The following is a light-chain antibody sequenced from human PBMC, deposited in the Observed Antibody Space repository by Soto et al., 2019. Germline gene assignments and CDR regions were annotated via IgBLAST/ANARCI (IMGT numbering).Light chain of an antibody. CDR1: QSIGKH. CDR2: AAS. V-gene: IGKV1-39*01. J-gene: IGKJ5*01. CDR3: QQSYSSPVT. Sequence: DIQMTQSPSSLSASVGDGVTITCRASQSIGKHLNWYQQKPGKAPKFLIYAASSLQSGVPSRFSGSGSGTDFTLTVDSLQPEDFATYYCQQSYSSPVTFGQGTRLEI.